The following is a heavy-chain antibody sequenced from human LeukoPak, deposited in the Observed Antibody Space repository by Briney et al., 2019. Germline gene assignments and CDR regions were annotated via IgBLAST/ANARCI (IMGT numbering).Heavy chain of an antibody. CDR3: AREDPGWYCSSTSCYGRAFDI. D-gene: IGHD2-2*01. Sequence: SETLSLTCTVSGGSISSYYWSWIRQPAGKGLEWIGRIYTSGSTNYNPSLKSRVTMSVDTSKNRFSLKLSSVTAADTAVYYCAREDPGWYCSSTSCYGRAFDIWGQGTMVTASS. CDR1: GGSISSYY. V-gene: IGHV4-4*07. CDR2: IYTSGST. J-gene: IGHJ3*02.